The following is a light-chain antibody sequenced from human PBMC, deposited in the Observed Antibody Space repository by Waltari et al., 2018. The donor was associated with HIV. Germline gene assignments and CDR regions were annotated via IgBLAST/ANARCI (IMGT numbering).Light chain of an antibody. V-gene: IGLV1-44*01. CDR1: SSNLGTNT. CDR2: NNN. J-gene: IGLJ3*02. Sequence: QSVLTQPPSASGTPGQRVTISCSGSSSNLGTNTVSWYQQVPGTSPKLPIYNNNQRPSGVPDRSSGSKSGTSASLAITGLQSEDEADYHCAAWDDSLNGQVVFGGGTKLTVL. CDR3: AAWDDSLNGQVV.